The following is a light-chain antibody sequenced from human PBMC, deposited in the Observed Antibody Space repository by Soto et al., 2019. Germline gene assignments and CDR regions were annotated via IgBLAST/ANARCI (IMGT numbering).Light chain of an antibody. CDR3: QTWDTDIPV. V-gene: IGLV4-69*01. J-gene: IGLJ3*02. CDR2: VSTEGSH. CDR1: SGHNNYV. Sequence: QSVLTQSPSASASLGASVKLTCTLSSGHNNYVITWHQQQPEKGPRYLMKVSTEGSHAKGDGIPARFSGSSSGAERYLTISNLQSEDEADYYCQTWDTDIPVLGGGTKLTVL.